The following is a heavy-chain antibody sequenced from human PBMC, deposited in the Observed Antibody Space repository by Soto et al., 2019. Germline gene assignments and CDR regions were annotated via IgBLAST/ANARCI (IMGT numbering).Heavy chain of an antibody. CDR1: GGSISSSSYY. D-gene: IGHD4-17*01. CDR3: ATFYGDYVSY. V-gene: IGHV4-39*01. Sequence: QLQLQESGPGLVKPSETLSLTCTVSGGSISSSSYYWGWIRQPPGKGLEWIGSIYYSGSTFYNPSLKSRVSISVDTSKNQFSLKLSSVPAADPAVYYCATFYGDYVSYWGQGTLVTVSS. CDR2: IYYSGST. J-gene: IGHJ4*02.